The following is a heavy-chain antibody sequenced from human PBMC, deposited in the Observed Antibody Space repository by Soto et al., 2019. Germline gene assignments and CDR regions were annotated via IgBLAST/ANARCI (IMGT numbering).Heavy chain of an antibody. Sequence: QEQLVQSGAEVKKPGSSVKVSCKASGGLFSYPISWVRQVPGQGLEWMGGIIPVFQTAYYTQRFQGRVTITADESTNTAYMELSSLRSEDTAIYYCARGGSGYTWFNEFWGQGTLVTVSS. CDR3: ARGGSGYTWFNEF. J-gene: IGHJ4*02. CDR2: IIPVFQTA. D-gene: IGHD3-22*01. CDR1: GGLFSYP. V-gene: IGHV1-69*01.